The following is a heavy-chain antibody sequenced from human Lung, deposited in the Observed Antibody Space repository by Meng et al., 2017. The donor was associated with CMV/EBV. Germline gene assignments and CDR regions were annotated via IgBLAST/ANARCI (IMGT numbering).Heavy chain of an antibody. Sequence: SVXVSXKASGGTFRSYTISWVRHAPGQGHEWVGSIIPILGIANYEQKFQGRVTITADKSTSTAYMELSSLRSEDTTGHYCAVNIVVVPAADFHYYYYGMDVWXQGTTVTVSS. CDR2: IIPILGIA. V-gene: IGHV1-69*02. CDR3: AVNIVVVPAADFHYYYYGMDV. CDR1: GGTFRSYT. D-gene: IGHD2-2*01. J-gene: IGHJ6*01.